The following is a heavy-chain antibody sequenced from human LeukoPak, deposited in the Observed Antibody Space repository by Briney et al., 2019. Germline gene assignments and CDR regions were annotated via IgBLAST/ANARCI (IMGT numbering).Heavy chain of an antibody. V-gene: IGHV4-39*01. CDR3: ARLALVPAALYYFDY. D-gene: IGHD2-2*01. J-gene: IGHJ4*02. CDR1: GGSISSSSYY. CDR2: IYYSGST. Sequence: SETLSLTCTVSGGSISSSSYYWGWIRQPPGKGLEWIGSIYYSGSTYYNPSLKSRVTISVDTSKNQFSLKLSSVTAADTAVYYCARLALVPAALYYFDYWGQGTLVTVSS.